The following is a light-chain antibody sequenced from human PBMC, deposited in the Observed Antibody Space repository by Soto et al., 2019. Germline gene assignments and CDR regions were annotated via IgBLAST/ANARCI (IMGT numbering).Light chain of an antibody. CDR1: QSVSSSY. J-gene: IGKJ1*01. Sequence: EIVLTQSPGTLSLSPGERATLSCRASQSVSSSYLAWYQQKPGQAPRLLIYVASSRATGISDRFSGSGSGTDFTLTISRLEPEDFAVYYCQQFGTSPPWTFGQGTKVEI. CDR3: QQFGTSPPWT. CDR2: VAS. V-gene: IGKV3-20*01.